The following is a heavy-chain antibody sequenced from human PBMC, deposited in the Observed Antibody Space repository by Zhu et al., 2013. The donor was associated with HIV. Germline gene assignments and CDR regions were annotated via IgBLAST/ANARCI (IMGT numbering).Heavy chain of an antibody. Sequence: QVQLVQSGAEVKKPGSSVKVSCKASGYTFTSYDINWVRQATGQGLEWMGWMNPNSGNTGYAQKFQGRVTMTRNTSISTAYMELSSLRSEDTAVYYCARVTGYCSSTSCYTIAYYYGMDVWGQGTTVTVSS. CDR2: MNPNSGNT. CDR3: ARVTGYCSSTSCYTIAYYYGMDV. V-gene: IGHV1-8*01. D-gene: IGHD2-2*02. J-gene: IGHJ6*02. CDR1: GYTFTSYD.